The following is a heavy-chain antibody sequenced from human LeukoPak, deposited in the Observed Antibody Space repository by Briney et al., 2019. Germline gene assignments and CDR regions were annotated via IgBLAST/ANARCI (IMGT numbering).Heavy chain of an antibody. V-gene: IGHV3-20*01. CDR1: GFTFTTYW. D-gene: IGHD3-10*01. J-gene: IGHJ6*03. CDR3: AREGHYGSGSYYNDYYYYYMDV. Sequence: SGGSLRLSCAASGFTFTTYWMGWVRQAPGKGLEWVSGINWNGGSTGYADSVKGRFTISRDNAKNSLYLQMNSLRAEDTALYHCAREGHYGSGSYYNDYYYYYMDVWGKGTTVTISS. CDR2: INWNGGST.